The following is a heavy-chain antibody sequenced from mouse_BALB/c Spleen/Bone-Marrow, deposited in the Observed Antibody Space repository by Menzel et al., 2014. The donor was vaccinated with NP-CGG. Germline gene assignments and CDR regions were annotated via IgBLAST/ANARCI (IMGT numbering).Heavy chain of an antibody. J-gene: IGHJ4*01. Sequence: EVKLVESGGGLVQPGGSLRPSCTTSGFTFTDYYMSWVRQPPGKALEWLAFIRNKANGYTTEYSASVKGRFTISRDNSQRILYLQMNTLRAEDSATYYCARFPMDYWGQGTSVTVSS. CDR3: ARFPMDY. V-gene: IGHV7-3*02. CDR2: IRNKANGYTT. CDR1: GFTFTDYY.